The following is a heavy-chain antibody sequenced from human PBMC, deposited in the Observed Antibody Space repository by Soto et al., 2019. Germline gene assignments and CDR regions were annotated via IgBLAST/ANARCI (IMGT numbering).Heavy chain of an antibody. CDR2: ISSSSSTI. CDR1: GFTLSSYS. CDR3: ARELYYDFWSGYYSGIDY. D-gene: IGHD3-3*01. V-gene: IGHV3-48*02. J-gene: IGHJ4*02. Sequence: EVQLVESGGGLVQPGGSLRLTCAASGFTLSSYSMNWVRQAPGKGLEWVSYISSSSSTIYYADSVKGRFTISRDNAKNSLYLQMNSLRDEDTAVYYCARELYYDFWSGYYSGIDYWGQGTLVTVSS.